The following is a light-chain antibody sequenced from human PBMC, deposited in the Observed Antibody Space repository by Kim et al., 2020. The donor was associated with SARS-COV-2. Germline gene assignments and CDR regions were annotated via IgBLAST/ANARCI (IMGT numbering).Light chain of an antibody. J-gene: IGKJ4*01. CDR2: RAS. V-gene: IGKV1-5*03. CDR3: LQYNDYPLT. CDR1: QSFSTW. Sequence: DIQMTQSPSTLSASVGDRVTITCRASQSFSTWLSWYQQKPGKAPKLLIYRASSLQSGVPSRFSGSGSGTEFTLTISSLQPDDFATYYCLQYNDYPLTFGEGTKVDIK.